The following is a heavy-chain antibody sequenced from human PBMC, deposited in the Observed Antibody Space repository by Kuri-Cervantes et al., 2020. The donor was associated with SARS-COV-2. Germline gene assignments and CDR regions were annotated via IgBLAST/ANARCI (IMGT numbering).Heavy chain of an antibody. J-gene: IGHJ3*02. D-gene: IGHD3-3*01. CDR3: ARDKDYWSGYQDAFDI. V-gene: IGHV3-21*01. Sequence: GESLKSSCPAFGFTFSSYSMTWVRQAPGRGLEWVSSISSSSSYIYYADSVKGRLTISRDNAKNCLYLQMNSQRAEDTAVYYCARDKDYWSGYQDAFDIWGQGAMVTVSS. CDR2: ISSSSSYI. CDR1: GFTFSSYS.